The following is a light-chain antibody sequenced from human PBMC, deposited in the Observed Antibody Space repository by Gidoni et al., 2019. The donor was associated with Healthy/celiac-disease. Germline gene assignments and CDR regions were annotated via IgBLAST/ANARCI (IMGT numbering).Light chain of an antibody. CDR3: QSYDSSLSAWV. J-gene: IGLJ3*02. V-gene: IGLV1-40*01. Sequence: QSVLTQPPSVSGAPGTRVTISCTGRSSNIGACYDVLWCQQLPGTAPKLLIYCNRNRPSGVPDRFSGSKSGTSASLAITGLQAEDEADYYCQSYDSSLSAWVFGGGTKLTVL. CDR1: SSNIGACYD. CDR2: CNR.